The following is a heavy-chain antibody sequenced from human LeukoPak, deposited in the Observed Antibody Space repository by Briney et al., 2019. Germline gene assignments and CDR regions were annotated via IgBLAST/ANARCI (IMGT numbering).Heavy chain of an antibody. CDR2: ISWNSVDI. D-gene: IGHD7-27*01. CDR1: GFTFDDYA. Sequence: GRSLRLSCAASGFTFDDYAMHWVRQAPGKGLEWVSGISWNSVDIDYAGSVKGRFTISRDNGKNSLYLQMNSLRAEDTALYYCARDRAWGSLTRNFDPWGQGTLVTVSS. CDR3: ARDRAWGSLTRNFDP. J-gene: IGHJ5*02. V-gene: IGHV3-9*01.